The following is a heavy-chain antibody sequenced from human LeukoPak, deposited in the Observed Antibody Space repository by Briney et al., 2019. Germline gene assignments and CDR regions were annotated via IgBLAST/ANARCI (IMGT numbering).Heavy chain of an antibody. D-gene: IGHD2-15*01. V-gene: IGHV4-39*07. Sequence: SETLSLTCTVSGGSISSSSYYWGWIRQPPGKGLEWIGRIYSSGSTDYNPSLKSRVTMSLDTSKNQFSLRLTSVTAADTAVYYCARGTRCIGGSCYSVFAWFDPWGQGTLVTVSS. CDR1: GGSISSSSYY. CDR2: IYSSGST. J-gene: IGHJ5*02. CDR3: ARGTRCIGGSCYSVFAWFDP.